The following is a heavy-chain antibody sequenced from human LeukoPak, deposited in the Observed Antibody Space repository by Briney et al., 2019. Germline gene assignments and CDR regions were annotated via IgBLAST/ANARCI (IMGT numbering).Heavy chain of an antibody. J-gene: IGHJ3*02. V-gene: IGHV4-34*01. CDR2: INHSGST. CDR1: GGSFSGYY. CDR3: ARAVSFDI. Sequence: PSGTLSLTCAVSGGSFSGYYWSWIRQPPGKGLEWIGEINHSGSTNYHPPLKSRVPISVDTSKNQFSLKLSSVTAADTAVYYCARAVSFDIWGQGTMVTVSP.